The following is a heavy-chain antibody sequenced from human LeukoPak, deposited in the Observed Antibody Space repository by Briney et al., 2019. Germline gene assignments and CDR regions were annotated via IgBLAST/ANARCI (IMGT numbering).Heavy chain of an antibody. CDR1: GGSFSGYY. CDR3: ATETQGYCTNGVCYQADY. D-gene: IGHD2-8*01. Sequence: SETLSLTCAVYGGSFSGYYWSWIRQPPGKGLEWIGEINHSGSTNYNPSLKSRVTISVDTSKSQFSLKLSSVTAADTAVYYCATETQGYCTNGVCYQADYWGQGTLVTVSS. V-gene: IGHV4-34*01. CDR2: INHSGST. J-gene: IGHJ4*02.